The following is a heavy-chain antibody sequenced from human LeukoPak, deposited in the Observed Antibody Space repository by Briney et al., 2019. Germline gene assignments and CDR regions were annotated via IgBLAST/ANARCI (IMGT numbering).Heavy chain of an antibody. CDR3: ARDPNSSSSGDY. J-gene: IGHJ4*02. Sequence: SETLSLTCAVYGGSFIGFHWNWIRQPPGKGLEWIGEIYHSGSTNYNPSLKSRVTISVDKSKNQFSLKLSSVTAADTAVYYCARDPNSSSSGDYWGQGTLVTVSS. CDR2: IYHSGST. CDR1: GGSFIGFH. D-gene: IGHD6-6*01. V-gene: IGHV4-34*01.